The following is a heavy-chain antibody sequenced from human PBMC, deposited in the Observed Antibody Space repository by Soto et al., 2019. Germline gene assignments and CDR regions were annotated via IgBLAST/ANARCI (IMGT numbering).Heavy chain of an antibody. CDR2: INHSGST. CDR3: ARGHNSFYGYYMDV. CDR1: GGSFSGYY. D-gene: IGHD1-1*01. V-gene: IGHV4-34*01. Sequence: PSETLSLTCAVYGGSFSGYYWSWIRQPPGKGLEWIGEINHSGSTNYNPSLKSRVTISVDTSKNQFSLKLSSVTAADTAVYYCARGHNSFYGYYMDVWGKGTTVTV. J-gene: IGHJ6*03.